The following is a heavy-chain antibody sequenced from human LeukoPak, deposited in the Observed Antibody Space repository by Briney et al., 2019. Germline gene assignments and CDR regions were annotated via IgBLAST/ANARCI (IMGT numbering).Heavy chain of an antibody. V-gene: IGHV3-48*01. D-gene: IGHD3-10*01. CDR1: GFTFSSYS. CDR3: ARRFDI. Sequence: PGGSLRLSCAASGFTFSSYSMSWVRQAPGKGLEWVSYISSSSNIIYYADSVRGRFAISRDNAKNSLYLQMNRLRAEDTAVYYCARRFDIWGQGTMVTVSS. CDR2: ISSSSNII. J-gene: IGHJ3*02.